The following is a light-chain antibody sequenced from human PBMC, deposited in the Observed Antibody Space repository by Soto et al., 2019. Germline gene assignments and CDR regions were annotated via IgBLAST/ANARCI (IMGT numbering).Light chain of an antibody. CDR3: QQYDSHPMYT. CDR1: QNIVNW. J-gene: IGKJ2*01. V-gene: IGKV1-5*03. CDR2: KTS. Sequence: DIQMTQSPSTLSESVGDRVTITCRARQNIVNWLVWYQQKPGKAPNLLIYKTSTLQRGVPSRFSGSGSGTEFTLTISSLQPDDFATYYCQQYDSHPMYTFGQGTKVDIK.